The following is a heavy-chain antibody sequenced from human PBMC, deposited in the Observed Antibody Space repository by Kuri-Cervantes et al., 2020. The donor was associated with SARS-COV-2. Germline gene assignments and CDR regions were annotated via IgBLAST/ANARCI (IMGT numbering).Heavy chain of an antibody. V-gene: IGHV4-59*01. D-gene: IGHD3-3*01. J-gene: IGHJ3*02. CDR2: IYYSGST. CDR3: ARDSEVWSGSFDI. Sequence: SETLSLTCTVSGGSISSYYWSWIRQPPGKGLEWIGYIYYSGSTNYNPSLKSRVTISVDTSKNQFSLKLSSVTAADMAVYYCARDSEVWSGSFDIWGQGTMVTVSS. CDR1: GGSISSYY.